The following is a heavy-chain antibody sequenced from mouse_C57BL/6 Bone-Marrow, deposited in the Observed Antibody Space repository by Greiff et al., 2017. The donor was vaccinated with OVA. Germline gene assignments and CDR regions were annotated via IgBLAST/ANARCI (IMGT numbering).Heavy chain of an antibody. CDR3: ARAHYYYGSSPYFDY. J-gene: IGHJ2*01. Sequence: EVKLMESGPGMVKPSQSLSLTCTVTGYSITSGYDWHWIRHFPGNKLEWMGYISYSGSTNYNPSLKSRISITHDTSKNHFFLKLNSVTTEDTATYYCARAHYYYGSSPYFDYWGQGTTLTVSS. V-gene: IGHV3-1*01. D-gene: IGHD1-1*01. CDR1: GYSITSGYD. CDR2: ISYSGST.